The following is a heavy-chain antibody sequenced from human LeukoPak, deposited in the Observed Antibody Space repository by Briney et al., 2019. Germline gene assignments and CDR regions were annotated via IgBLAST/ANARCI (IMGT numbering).Heavy chain of an antibody. CDR2: IHYGGCT. V-gene: IGHV4-59*11. CDR1: NGSLNSHF. CDR3: ARLRLLLDQLQYFAFDS. Sequence: SETLSLTCTVSNGSLNSHFWTWVRQPPGKGLEWIGYIHYGGCTNYNPSPKSRVTMSLDTSKNQFSLNLTSVTTADTAIFYCARLRLLLDQLQYFAFDSWGQGSLVTVTS. J-gene: IGHJ4*02. D-gene: IGHD2/OR15-2a*01.